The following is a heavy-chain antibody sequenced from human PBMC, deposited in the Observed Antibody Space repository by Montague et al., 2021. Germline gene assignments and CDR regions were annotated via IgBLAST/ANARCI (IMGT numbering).Heavy chain of an antibody. CDR2: IKQDGSEE. J-gene: IGHJ4*02. D-gene: IGHD2-21*01. Sequence: SLRLSCAASGFTFSHYWMSWVRQAPGKGLEWVANIKQDGSEEHYVDSVKGRFTISRDNAKNSLYLQMNSLRAEDTAVYFCARDQGQGYCGGDCYVGLDYWGQGTLVTVSS. V-gene: IGHV3-7*01. CDR1: GFTFSHYW. CDR3: ARDQGQGYCGGDCYVGLDY.